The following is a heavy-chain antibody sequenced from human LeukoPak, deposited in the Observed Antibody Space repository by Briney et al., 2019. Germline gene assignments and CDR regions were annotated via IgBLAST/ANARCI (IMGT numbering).Heavy chain of an antibody. V-gene: IGHV4-4*07. CDR2: IYTSGST. J-gene: IGHJ5*02. CDR3: ARDFVGYCSSTSCYRFDP. D-gene: IGHD2-2*02. Sequence: SETLSLTCTVSGGSMTTSYWSWIRQPAGKGLEWIGRIYTSGSTNYNPSLKSRVTMSVDTSKNQFSLKLSSVTAADTAVYYCARDFVGYCSSTSCYRFDPWGQGTLVTVSS. CDR1: GGSMTTSY.